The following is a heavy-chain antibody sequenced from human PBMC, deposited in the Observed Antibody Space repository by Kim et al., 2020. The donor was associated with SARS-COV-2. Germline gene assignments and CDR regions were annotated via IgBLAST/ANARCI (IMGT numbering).Heavy chain of an antibody. Sequence: ASVKVSCKASGYTFTSYAMNWVRQAPGQGLEWMGWINTNTGNPTYAQGFTGRFVFSLDTSVSTAYLQISSLKAEDTAVYYCARSDVVVAANVAYYFDYWGQGTLVTVSS. D-gene: IGHD2-15*01. CDR1: GYTFTSYA. J-gene: IGHJ4*02. V-gene: IGHV7-4-1*02. CDR3: ARSDVVVAANVAYYFDY. CDR2: INTNTGNP.